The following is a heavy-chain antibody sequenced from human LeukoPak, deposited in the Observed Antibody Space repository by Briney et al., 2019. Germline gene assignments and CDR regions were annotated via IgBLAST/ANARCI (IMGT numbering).Heavy chain of an antibody. V-gene: IGHV4-34*01. Sequence: SETLSLTCTVCGGSFSGYCWSWIRQPPGKGLEWIGEITHSGSTNYNPSLKSRVIISADTSKNEFSLKLNSMTAADTAVYYCAAGSSTWYGNRHYDYWGQGALVTVSS. D-gene: IGHD6-13*01. CDR2: ITHSGST. CDR1: GGSFSGYC. J-gene: IGHJ4*02. CDR3: AAGSSTWYGNRHYDY.